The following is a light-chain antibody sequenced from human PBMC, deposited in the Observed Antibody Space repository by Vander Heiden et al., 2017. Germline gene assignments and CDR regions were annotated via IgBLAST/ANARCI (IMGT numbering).Light chain of an antibody. J-gene: IGKJ2*01. CDR1: QNIASAY. V-gene: IGKV3-20*01. CDR2: EAS. Sequence: EVVLTQSPGTLSLSPGARATLSCKASQNIASAYLAWYQQKPGQAPRLLIYEASTRATGIPDRFTGSGSETDFILTISRLEPEDSAVYYCQQYGASPPRYTFGQGTKLEI. CDR3: QQYGASPPRYT.